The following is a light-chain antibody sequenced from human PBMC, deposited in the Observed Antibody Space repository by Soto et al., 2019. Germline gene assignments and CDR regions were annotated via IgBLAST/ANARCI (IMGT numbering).Light chain of an antibody. CDR3: QQYGSSLYT. CDR2: GAS. Sequence: EIVLTQSPGTLSLSPGERATLSCRASQSVSSSYLAWYQQKPGQAPRLLIYGASSRATGTPDRFSGSGSGTYFTVTISRMEPEDFAVYYCQQYGSSLYTVGQGTKLEIK. V-gene: IGKV3-20*01. CDR1: QSVSSSY. J-gene: IGKJ2*01.